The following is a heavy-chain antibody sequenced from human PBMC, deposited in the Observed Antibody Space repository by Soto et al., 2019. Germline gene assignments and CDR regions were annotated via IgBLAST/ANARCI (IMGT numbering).Heavy chain of an antibody. J-gene: IGHJ6*02. CDR3: ARDGFNKNQRGYYYGMDV. CDR2: ISSSGSTI. Sequence: SGGSLRLSCAASGFTFSSYEMNWVRQAPGKGLEWVSYISSSGSTIYYADSVKGRFTISRDNAKNSLYLQMNSLRAEDTAVYYCARDGFNKNQRGYYYGMDVWGQGTTVTVSS. V-gene: IGHV3-48*03. D-gene: IGHD2-2*01. CDR1: GFTFSSYE.